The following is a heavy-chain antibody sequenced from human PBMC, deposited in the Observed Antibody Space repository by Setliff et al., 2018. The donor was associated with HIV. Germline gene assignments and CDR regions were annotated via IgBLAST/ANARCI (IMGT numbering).Heavy chain of an antibody. Sequence: GESLKISCAASGFTFNNNGMSWVRQAPGKGLEWVSGITSNGGRTGYADSVNGRFTISRDNPKNSLYLQMNSLRAEDTALYYCAKDKYYGSGSYYYMDVWGKGTTVTVSS. CDR2: ITSNGGRT. CDR3: AKDKYYGSGSYYYMDV. V-gene: IGHV3-20*04. J-gene: IGHJ6*03. D-gene: IGHD3-10*01. CDR1: GFTFNNNG.